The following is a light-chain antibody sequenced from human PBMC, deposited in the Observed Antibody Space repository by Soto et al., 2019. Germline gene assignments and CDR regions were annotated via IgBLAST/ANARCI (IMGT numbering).Light chain of an antibody. CDR2: DVS. J-gene: IGLJ1*01. CDR1: SSDVGTHNF. V-gene: IGLV2-14*03. Sequence: QSALTQPASVSGSPGQSIAMSCTGTSSDVGTHNFGSWYQQHPGKPPKLTVYDVSNRPSGVSDRFFGSKSGNTASLTISGLQAEDEADYYCSSFTTTNPYVFGTGTKLTVL. CDR3: SSFTTTNPYV.